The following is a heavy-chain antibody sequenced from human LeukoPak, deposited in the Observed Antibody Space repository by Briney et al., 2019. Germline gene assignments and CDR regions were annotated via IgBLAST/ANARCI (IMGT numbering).Heavy chain of an antibody. V-gene: IGHV3-7*01. J-gene: IGHJ4*02. Sequence: GGSLRLSCAAFGFTFSSYWMSWVRQAPGKGLEWVANXNKDXSXKXXXDSXXGRFTISRDNAKNSLYLQMNSLRAEDTAVYYXXRLXTXXXDSDYWGQGTLVTVSS. CDR1: GFTFSSYW. D-gene: IGHD3-22*01. CDR2: XNKDXSXK. CDR3: XRLXTXXXDSDY.